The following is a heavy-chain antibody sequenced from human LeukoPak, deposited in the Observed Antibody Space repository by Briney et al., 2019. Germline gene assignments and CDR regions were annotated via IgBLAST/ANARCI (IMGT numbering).Heavy chain of an antibody. D-gene: IGHD6-19*01. V-gene: IGHV3-30*04. CDR2: ISYDGSNK. CDR1: GFTFSSYA. CDR3: ARDSESGGWYLFWFDP. Sequence: GGSLRLSCAASGFTFSSYAMHWVRQAPGKGLKWVAVISYDGSNKYYADSVKGRFTISGDNSKNTLYLQMNSLRAEDTAVYYCARDSESGGWYLFWFDPWGQGTLVTVSS. J-gene: IGHJ5*02.